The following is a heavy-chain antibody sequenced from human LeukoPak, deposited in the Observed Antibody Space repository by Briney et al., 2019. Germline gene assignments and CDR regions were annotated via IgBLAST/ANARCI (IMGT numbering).Heavy chain of an antibody. D-gene: IGHD2-15*01. V-gene: IGHV1-2*02. CDR2: VNSNSGAT. CDR1: EYTFTDYY. J-gene: IGHJ6*03. Sequence: ASVKVSCKASEYTFTDYYMHWVRQAPGQGLEWMGWVNSNSGATDYAQTLQGRVTRTRDTSISTAYMDLSRLRSDDTAVYYCARADRAVAGDYYYWYMDVWGKGTPVTVSS. CDR3: ARADRAVAGDYYYWYMDV.